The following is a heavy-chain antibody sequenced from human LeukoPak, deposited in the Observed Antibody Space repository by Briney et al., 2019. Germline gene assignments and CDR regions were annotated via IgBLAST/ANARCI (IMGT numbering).Heavy chain of an antibody. CDR3: VRDDKGYSGFRAADN. V-gene: IGHV3-23*01. CDR2: IRGSGDNT. Sequence: GGSLRLSCAASGFSFSTYDMSWVRQAPGKGLEWVSAIRGSGDNTYYVDSVKGRFTISRDNTKNTVYLQMNNLRAEDTAVYYCVRDDKGYSGFRAADNWGQGTLVTVSS. CDR1: GFSFSTYD. J-gene: IGHJ4*02. D-gene: IGHD5-12*01.